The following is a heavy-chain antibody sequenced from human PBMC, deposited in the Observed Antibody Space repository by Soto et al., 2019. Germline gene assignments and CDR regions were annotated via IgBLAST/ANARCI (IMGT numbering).Heavy chain of an antibody. CDR2: ISAYNGNT. J-gene: IGHJ6*02. D-gene: IGHD6-19*01. CDR1: GYTFTSYG. Sequence: QVQLVQSGAEVKKPGASVKVSCKASGYTFTSYGISWVRQAPGQGLEWMGWISAYNGNTNYAQKLQGRVTMTTDTSTSTDYMELRSLRSDDTAVYYCARGFGGWYSSSSYYGMDVWGQGTTVTVSS. CDR3: ARGFGGWYSSSSYYGMDV. V-gene: IGHV1-18*01.